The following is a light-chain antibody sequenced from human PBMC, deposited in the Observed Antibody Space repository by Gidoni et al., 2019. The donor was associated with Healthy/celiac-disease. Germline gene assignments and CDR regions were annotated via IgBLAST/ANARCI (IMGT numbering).Light chain of an antibody. J-gene: IGLJ3*02. Sequence: QSVLTPPPSVSAAPAQKVTNSCPGSRSNIGNNYVSWYQQLPGTAPKLLIYDNNKRPSGIPDRFSGSKSGTSATLGITGLQTGDEADYYCGTWDSSLSAGVFGGGTKLTVL. CDR3: GTWDSSLSAGV. CDR1: RSNIGNNY. V-gene: IGLV1-51*01. CDR2: DNN.